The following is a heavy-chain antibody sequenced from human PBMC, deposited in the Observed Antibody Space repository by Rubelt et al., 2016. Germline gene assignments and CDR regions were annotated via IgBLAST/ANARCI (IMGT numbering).Heavy chain of an antibody. CDR3: ARGLSIVGATGDY. Sequence: QVQLQQWGAGLLKPSETLSLTCAVYGGSFSGYYWSWIRQPPGKGLEWIGEINHTGSINYNPSLKSRGSISIDTSKNQFSLKLSSVTAADTAVYYCARGLSIVGATGDYWGQGNLVTVSS. CDR2: INHTGSI. V-gene: IGHV4-34*01. D-gene: IGHD1-26*01. J-gene: IGHJ4*02. CDR1: GGSFSGYY.